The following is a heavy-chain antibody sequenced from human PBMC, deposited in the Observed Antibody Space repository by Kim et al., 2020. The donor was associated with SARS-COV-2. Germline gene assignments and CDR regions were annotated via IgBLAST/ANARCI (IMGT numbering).Heavy chain of an antibody. CDR2: FDPKDGET. J-gene: IGHJ5*02. CDR3: ASFFKGGSYYDSSGYQTHNSRFAP. D-gene: IGHD3-22*01. V-gene: IGHV1-24*01. Sequence: ASVKVSCKASGYTFTELSIHWVRQAPGKGLEWMGGFDPKDGETIYAQKFQDRVTMTEDTSTDTAYMELSSLRSEDTAVYYCASFFKGGSYYDSSGYQTHNSRFAPSGQRTLVTVSS. CDR1: GYTFTELS.